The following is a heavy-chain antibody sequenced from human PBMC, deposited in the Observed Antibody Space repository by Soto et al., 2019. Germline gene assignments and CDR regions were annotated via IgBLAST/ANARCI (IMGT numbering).Heavy chain of an antibody. D-gene: IGHD3-10*01. CDR3: ARGVVKRSRGVIWTKGWFDP. CDR1: GGYISSYY. Sequence: SETLSVTCTVAGGYISSYYWSWIRQHTGKGLEWIGYIYYSGSTNYNPSLKSRVTISVDTSKNQFSPKLSSVTAADTAVYYCARGVVKRSRGVIWTKGWFDPWGQGTLVTVSS. J-gene: IGHJ5*02. V-gene: IGHV4-59*12. CDR2: IYYSGST.